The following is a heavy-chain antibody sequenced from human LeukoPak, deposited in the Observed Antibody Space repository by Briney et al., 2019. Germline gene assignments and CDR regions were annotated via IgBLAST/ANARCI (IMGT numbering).Heavy chain of an antibody. CDR3: ARPSGSSWDRFYFEY. V-gene: IGHV4-34*01. J-gene: IGHJ4*02. Sequence: PSETLSLTCAVYGGSFSDYYWNWIRQPPGKGLEWVGEINHSGSTNYNRALKSRVTISVDTSKNQFSRKLRSVTAADTAVYYCARPSGSSWDRFYFEYWGQGTLVTVSS. CDR2: INHSGST. D-gene: IGHD6-13*01. CDR1: GGSFSDYY.